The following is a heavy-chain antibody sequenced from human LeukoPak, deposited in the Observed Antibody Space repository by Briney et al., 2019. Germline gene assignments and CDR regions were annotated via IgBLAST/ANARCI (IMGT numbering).Heavy chain of an antibody. Sequence: PGGSLRLSCAASGFTFSSYGMHWVRQAPGKGLEWVAVISYDGSNKYYADSMKGRFTISRDNSKNTLYLQMNSLRAEDTAVYYCAKDPSTTLNDYWGQGTLVTVSS. CDR2: ISYDGSNK. V-gene: IGHV3-30*18. CDR3: AKDPSTTLNDY. J-gene: IGHJ4*02. D-gene: IGHD2-15*01. CDR1: GFTFSSYG.